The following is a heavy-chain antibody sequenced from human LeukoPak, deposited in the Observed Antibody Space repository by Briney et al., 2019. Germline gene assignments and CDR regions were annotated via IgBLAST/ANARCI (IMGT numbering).Heavy chain of an antibody. D-gene: IGHD6-19*01. J-gene: IGHJ6*02. V-gene: IGHV3-23*01. CDR2: ISASADDT. Sequence: QSGGSLRLSCAASGFTFSNYAMSWVRQAPGKGLEWVSAISASADDTSYAGSVRGRFTISRDNSKNTVYLQMNSLRAADTAVYYCARGRIAVALYYGMDVWGHGTTVTVFS. CDR1: GFTFSNYA. CDR3: ARGRIAVALYYGMDV.